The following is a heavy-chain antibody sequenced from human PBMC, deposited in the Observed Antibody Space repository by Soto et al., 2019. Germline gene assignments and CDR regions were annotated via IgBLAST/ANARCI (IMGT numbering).Heavy chain of an antibody. CDR3: AGALGPANYYYYGMDV. CDR1: GGSISSGDYY. Sequence: QVQLQESGPGLVKPSQTLSLTCTVSGGSISSGDYYWSWIRQPPGKGLEWIGYIYYSGSTYYNPSLKSRVTISVATSKNQFSLKLSSVTAADTAVYYCAGALGPANYYYYGMDVWGQGTTVTVSS. J-gene: IGHJ6*02. CDR2: IYYSGST. V-gene: IGHV4-30-4*01.